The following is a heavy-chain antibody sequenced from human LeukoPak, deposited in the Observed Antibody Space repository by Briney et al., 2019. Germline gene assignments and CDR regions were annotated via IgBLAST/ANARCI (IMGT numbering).Heavy chain of an antibody. D-gene: IGHD4-11*01. Sequence: GESLKISCKGSGYSFTSYWIGWVRQMPGKGLEWMGIIYPGDSDTRYSPSFQGQVTISADKSISTAYLQWSSLKASDTAMYYCARQSRAYSNYVGWDAFDIWGQGTMVTVSS. V-gene: IGHV5-51*01. J-gene: IGHJ3*02. CDR2: IYPGDSDT. CDR3: ARQSRAYSNYVGWDAFDI. CDR1: GYSFTSYW.